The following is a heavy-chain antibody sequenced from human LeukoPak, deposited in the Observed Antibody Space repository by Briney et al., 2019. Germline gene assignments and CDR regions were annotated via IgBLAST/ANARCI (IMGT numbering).Heavy chain of an antibody. Sequence: GGSLRLSCAASGFPFASYAMSWVRQTPGKGLEWVSHIIGSVASTFYADSVKGRFTISRDNSKNTLYLQMNSLRAEDTAVYYCAKDAIVGAIDAFDIWGQGTMVTISS. D-gene: IGHD1-26*01. CDR2: IIGSVAST. V-gene: IGHV3-23*01. CDR1: GFPFASYA. J-gene: IGHJ3*02. CDR3: AKDAIVGAIDAFDI.